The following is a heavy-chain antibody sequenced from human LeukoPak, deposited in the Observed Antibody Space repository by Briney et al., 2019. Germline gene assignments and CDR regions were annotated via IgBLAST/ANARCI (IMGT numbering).Heavy chain of an antibody. CDR1: GGSISSYY. CDR3: ARDRVYYDSSGYPPVGYYYYYMDV. J-gene: IGHJ6*03. CDR2: IYYSGST. D-gene: IGHD3-22*01. Sequence: SETLSLTCTVSGGSISSYYWSWIRQPPGKGLEWIGYIYYSGSTNYNPSLKSRVTISVDTSKNQFSLKLSSVTAADTAAYYCARDRVYYDSSGYPPVGYYYYYMDVWGKGTTVTVSS. V-gene: IGHV4-59*01.